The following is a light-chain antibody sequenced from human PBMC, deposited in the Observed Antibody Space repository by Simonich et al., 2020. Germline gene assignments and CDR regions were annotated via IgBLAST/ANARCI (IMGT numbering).Light chain of an antibody. Sequence: DIVMTQSPDSLAVSLGERATINYKSSQSVLYSSNNKTYLAWYTQKPVKPPKLLIYGASTRESGVPDRFSGSGSGTDFTLTISSLQAEDVAVYYCQQYYSTPITFGQGTRLEIK. CDR2: GAS. CDR3: QQYYSTPIT. V-gene: IGKV4-1*01. J-gene: IGKJ5*01. CDR1: QSVLYSSNNKTY.